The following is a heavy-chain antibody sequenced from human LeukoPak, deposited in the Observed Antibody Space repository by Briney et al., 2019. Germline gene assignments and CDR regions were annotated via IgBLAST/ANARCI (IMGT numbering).Heavy chain of an antibody. V-gene: IGHV3-23*01. D-gene: IGHD1-26*01. CDR2: ISGSGGST. J-gene: IGHJ4*02. CDR3: AKSEIVGATRGSELDY. Sequence: GGSLRLSCAASGFTFSSYAMSWVRQAPGKGLEWVSAISGSGGSTYYADSVKGRFTISRDNSKNTLYLQMNSLRAEDTAVYYRAKSEIVGATRGSELDYWGQGTLVTVSS. CDR1: GFTFSSYA.